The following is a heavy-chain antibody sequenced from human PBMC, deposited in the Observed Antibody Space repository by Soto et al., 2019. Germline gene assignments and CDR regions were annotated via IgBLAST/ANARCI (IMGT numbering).Heavy chain of an antibody. CDR3: ARDTRQGFGELFGWFDP. CDR1: GFTFSSYG. D-gene: IGHD3-10*01. V-gene: IGHV3-33*01. Sequence: GGSLRLSCAASGFTFSSYGMHWVRQAPGKGLEWVAVIWYDGSNKYYADSVKGRFTISRDNSKNTLYLQMNSLRAEDTAVYYCARDTRQGFGELFGWFDPWGQGTLVTVSS. CDR2: IWYDGSNK. J-gene: IGHJ5*02.